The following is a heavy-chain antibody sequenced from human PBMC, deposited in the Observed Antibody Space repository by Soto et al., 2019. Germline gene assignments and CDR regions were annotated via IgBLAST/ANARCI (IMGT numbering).Heavy chain of an antibody. D-gene: IGHD1-1*01. V-gene: IGHV4-39*01. CDR3: ASPGLIGTTGTSYGLGAFDI. J-gene: IGHJ3*02. CDR2: IYYSGST. CDR1: GGSISSSSYY. Sequence: QLQLQESGPGLVKPSETLSLTCTVSGGSISSSSYYWGWIRQPPGKGLEWIGSIYYSGSTYYNPSLKSRVTISVDTSKNQFSLKLISVTAADTAVYYCASPGLIGTTGTSYGLGAFDIWGQGTMVTVSS.